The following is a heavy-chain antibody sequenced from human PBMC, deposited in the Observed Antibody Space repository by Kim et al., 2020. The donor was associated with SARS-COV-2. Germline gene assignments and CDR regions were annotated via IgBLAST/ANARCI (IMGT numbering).Heavy chain of an antibody. Sequence: SVKVSCKASGGTFSSYAISWVRQAPGQGLEWMGGIIPIFGTANYAQKFQGRVTITADESTSTAYMELSSLRSEDTAVYYCARASTITYYDSSGYYGAFDIWGQVTMVTVSS. CDR1: GGTFSSYA. CDR3: ARASTITYYDSSGYYGAFDI. CDR2: IIPIFGTA. J-gene: IGHJ3*02. V-gene: IGHV1-69*13. D-gene: IGHD3-22*01.